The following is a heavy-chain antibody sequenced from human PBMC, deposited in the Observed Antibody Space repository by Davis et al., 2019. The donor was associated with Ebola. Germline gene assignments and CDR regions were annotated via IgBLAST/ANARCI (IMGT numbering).Heavy chain of an antibody. J-gene: IGHJ4*02. V-gene: IGHV3-43*02. D-gene: IGHD3-9*01. CDR2: ISGDGGST. CDR3: ARDPPRHDILTGLFDY. Sequence: GESLKISCAASGFTFDDYAMHWVRQAPGKGLEWVSLISGDGGSTYYADSVKGRFTISRDNSKNTLYLQMNSLRAEDTAVYYCARDPPRHDILTGLFDYWGQGTLVTVSS. CDR1: GFTFDDYA.